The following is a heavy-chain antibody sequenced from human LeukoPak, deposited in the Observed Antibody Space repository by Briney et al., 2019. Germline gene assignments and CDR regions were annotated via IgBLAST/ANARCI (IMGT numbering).Heavy chain of an antibody. J-gene: IGHJ4*02. CDR3: AREHQGYSSGWYPRY. CDR1: GFTLSHYW. V-gene: IGHV3-21*01. D-gene: IGHD6-19*01. CDR2: ISSSSSYI. Sequence: TGGSLRLSCEASGFTLSHYWMNWVRQAPGKGLEWVSSISSSSSYIYYADSVKGRFTISRDNAKNSLYLQMNSLRAEDTAVYYCAREHQGYSSGWYPRYWGQGTLVTVSS.